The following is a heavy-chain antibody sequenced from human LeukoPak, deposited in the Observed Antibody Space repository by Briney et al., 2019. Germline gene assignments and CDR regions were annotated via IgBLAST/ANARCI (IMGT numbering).Heavy chain of an antibody. V-gene: IGHV4-30-4*01. Sequence: PSQTLSLTCTVSGGSISSGDYYWSWIRQPPGTGLEWIGYIYYSGSTYYNPSLKSRVTISVDTSKNQFSLKLSSVTAADTAVYYCARDLYQGGYYYYGMDVWGQGTTVTVSS. J-gene: IGHJ6*02. D-gene: IGHD2-15*01. CDR2: IYYSGST. CDR1: GGSISSGDYY. CDR3: ARDLYQGGYYYYGMDV.